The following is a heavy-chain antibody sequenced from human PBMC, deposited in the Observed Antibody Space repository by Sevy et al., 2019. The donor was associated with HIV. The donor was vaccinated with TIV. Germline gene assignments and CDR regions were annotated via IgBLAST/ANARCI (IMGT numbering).Heavy chain of an antibody. CDR3: AKGADISGHKHDNFDN. D-gene: IGHD1-26*01. V-gene: IGHV3-33*06. J-gene: IGHJ4*02. CDR2: IWYDGSQK. CDR1: AFTFSSYG. Sequence: GGSLRLSCAASAFTFSSYGMHWVRQAPGKGLEWVALIWYDGSQKYYADSVKGRFTISRDNSKNMLYLQMNSLRAEDTAVYYCAKGADISGHKHDNFDNWGQGSLVTVSS.